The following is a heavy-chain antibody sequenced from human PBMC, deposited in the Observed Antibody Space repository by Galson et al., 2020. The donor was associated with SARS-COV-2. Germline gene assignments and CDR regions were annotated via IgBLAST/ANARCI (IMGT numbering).Heavy chain of an antibody. Sequence: ASVKVSCKASGYTFTGYYMHWVRQAPGQGLEWMGWINPNSGGTNYAQKFQGRVTMTRDTSISTAYMELSRLRSDDTAVYYCARDREKSAASIFDYWGQGTLVTVSS. D-gene: IGHD6-13*01. V-gene: IGHV1-2*02. J-gene: IGHJ4*02. CDR2: INPNSGGT. CDR3: ARDREKSAASIFDY. CDR1: GYTFTGYY.